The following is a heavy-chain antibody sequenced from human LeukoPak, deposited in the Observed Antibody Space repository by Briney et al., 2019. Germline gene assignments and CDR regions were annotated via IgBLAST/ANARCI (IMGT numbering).Heavy chain of an antibody. CDR1: GGSFSRYY. V-gene: IGHV4-34*01. CDR3: ARGATISETSYFDF. J-gene: IGHJ4*03. D-gene: IGHD1-7*01. CDR2: IDHRGDT. Sequence: SETLSLTCAVYGGSFSRYYWSWIRQSPGKGLEWIAEIDHRGDTNYNPSVKSRVTISVDTSKNQFSLKVRSLSAADTAVYYCARGATISETSYFDFWGQGTLVTVSS.